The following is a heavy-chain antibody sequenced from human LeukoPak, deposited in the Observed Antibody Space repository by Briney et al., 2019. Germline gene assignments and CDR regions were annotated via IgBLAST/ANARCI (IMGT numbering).Heavy chain of an antibody. CDR1: GGSISSYY. V-gene: IGHV4-59*01. D-gene: IGHD6-13*01. CDR3: ARGYSSSWSRTLDY. Sequence: PSETLSLTCTVSGGSISSYYWSWIRQPPGKGLEWIGYIYYSGSTNYNPSLKSRVTISVDTSKNQFSLKLSSVTAADTAVYYCARGYSSSWSRTLDYWGQGTLVTVSS. CDR2: IYYSGST. J-gene: IGHJ4*02.